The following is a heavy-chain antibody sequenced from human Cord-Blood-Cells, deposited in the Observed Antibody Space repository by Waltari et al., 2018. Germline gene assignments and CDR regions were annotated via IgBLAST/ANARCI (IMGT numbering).Heavy chain of an antibody. CDR2: IYYSGST. D-gene: IGHD3-10*01. CDR1: GGSISRYY. CDR3: ARMVGHGSGSYYYYYYYGMDV. J-gene: IGHJ6*02. V-gene: IGHV4-59*01. Sequence: QVQLQESGPGLVKPSETLSLTCTVSGGSISRYYWSWIRQPPGTGLEWIGYIYYSGSTNYNPSLKSRVTISVDTSKNQFSLKLSSVTAADTAVYYCARMVGHGSGSYYYYYYYGMDVWGQGTTVTVSS.